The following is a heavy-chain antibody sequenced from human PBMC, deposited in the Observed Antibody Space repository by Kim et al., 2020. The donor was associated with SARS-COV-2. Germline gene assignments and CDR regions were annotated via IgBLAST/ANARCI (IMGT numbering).Heavy chain of an antibody. J-gene: IGHJ4*02. V-gene: IGHV3-23*03. CDR3: AKTLDGSGSYYSY. D-gene: IGHD3-10*01. Sequence: YAASVKCRFTNSRDNSKNTLYLQMNSLRAEDTAVYYCAKTLDGSGSYYSYWGQGTLVTVSS.